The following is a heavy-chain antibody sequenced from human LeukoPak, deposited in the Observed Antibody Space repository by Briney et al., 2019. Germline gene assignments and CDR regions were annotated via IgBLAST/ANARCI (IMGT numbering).Heavy chain of an antibody. J-gene: IGHJ6*02. Sequence: ASVRVSCKASGYTFTSYGISWVRQAPGQGLEWMGWISAYNGNTNYAQKLQGRVTMTTDTSTSTAYMELRSLRSDDTAVYYCARFLSSHYYYYGMDLWGQGTTVTVSS. CDR1: GYTFTSYG. V-gene: IGHV1-18*01. CDR3: ARFLSSHYYYYGMDL. CDR2: ISAYNGNT.